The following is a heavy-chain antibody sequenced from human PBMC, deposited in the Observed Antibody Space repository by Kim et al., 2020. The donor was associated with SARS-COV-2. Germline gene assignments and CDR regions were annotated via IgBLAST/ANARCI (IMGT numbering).Heavy chain of an antibody. D-gene: IGHD3-10*01. CDR3: TSGGYGSGSYYLDDY. CDR1: GFTFSGSA. CDR2: IRSKANSYAT. J-gene: IGHJ4*02. Sequence: GGSLKLSCAASGFTFSGSAMHWVRQASGKGLEWVGRIRSKANSYATAYAASVKGRFTISRDDSKNTAYLQMNSLKTEDTAVYYCTSGGYGSGSYYLDDYWGQGTLVTVSS. V-gene: IGHV3-73*01.